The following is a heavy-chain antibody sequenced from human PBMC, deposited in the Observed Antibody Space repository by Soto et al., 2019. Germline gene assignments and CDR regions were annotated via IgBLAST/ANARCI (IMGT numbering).Heavy chain of an antibody. J-gene: IGHJ6*02. CDR3: ARDGRSRSHYYYYGMDV. Sequence: SETLSLTCTVSGGSISSGGYYWSWIRQHPGKGLEWIGYIYYSGSTYYNPSLKSRVTISVDTSKNQFSLKLSSVTAADTAVYYCARDGRSRSHYYYYGMDVWGQGTTVTVYS. D-gene: IGHD6-13*01. CDR1: GGSISSGGYY. CDR2: IYYSGST. V-gene: IGHV4-31*03.